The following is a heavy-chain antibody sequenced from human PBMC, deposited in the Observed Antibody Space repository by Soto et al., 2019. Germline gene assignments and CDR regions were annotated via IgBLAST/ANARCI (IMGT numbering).Heavy chain of an antibody. D-gene: IGHD3-10*01. CDR1: GFTFSSYG. CDR3: AKSGSGPRYYGMDV. CDR2: ISYDGSNK. V-gene: IGHV3-30*18. Sequence: AGGSLRLSCAASGFTFSSYGMHWVRQAPGKGLEWVAVISYDGSNKYYADSVKGRFTISRDNSENTLYLQMNSLRAEDTAVYYCAKSGSGPRYYGMDVWGQGTTVTVSS. J-gene: IGHJ6*02.